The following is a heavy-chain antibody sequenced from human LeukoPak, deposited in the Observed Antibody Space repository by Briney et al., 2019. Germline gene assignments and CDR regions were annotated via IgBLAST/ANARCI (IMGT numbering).Heavy chain of an antibody. CDR1: GYFISSGYY. CDR3: ARDSGTTGEVKFDP. J-gene: IGHJ5*02. CDR2: IHHSGST. Sequence: PSETLSLTCTVSGYFISSGYYWGWIRQPPGKGLQWIGSIHHSGSTYYNPSLKSRVTMSADTSRNHVSLTLNSVTAADTAVYYCARDSGTTGEVKFDPWGQGTLVTVSS. V-gene: IGHV4-38-2*02. D-gene: IGHD3-10*01.